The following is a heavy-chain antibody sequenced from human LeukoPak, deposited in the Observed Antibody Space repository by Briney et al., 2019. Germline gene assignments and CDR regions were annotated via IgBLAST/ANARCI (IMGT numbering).Heavy chain of an antibody. J-gene: IGHJ1*01. CDR2: TYHSGST. CDR1: VGSFRRYY. V-gene: IGHV4-34*01. Sequence: PSETLSLTCAVYVGSFRRYYWSWIRQPPGKGLEWIGETYHSGSTNYKPSLKSRVTISVDTSKNQFSLKLSSVTAADTAVYYCASSPRGTEYFHHWGQGTLVTVSS. D-gene: IGHD3-10*01. CDR3: ASSPRGTEYFHH.